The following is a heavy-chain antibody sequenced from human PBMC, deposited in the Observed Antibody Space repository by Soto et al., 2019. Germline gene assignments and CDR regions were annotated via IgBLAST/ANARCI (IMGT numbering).Heavy chain of an antibody. D-gene: IGHD2-15*01. Sequence: PSETLSLPCTVSGGSISSYYWSWIRQPPGKGLEWIGYIYYSGSTNYNPSLKSRVTISVDTSKNQFSLKLSSVTAADTAVYYCARARGYCSGGSCYPFRSDWFDPWGQGTLVTVSS. CDR2: IYYSGST. V-gene: IGHV4-59*01. J-gene: IGHJ5*02. CDR3: ARARGYCSGGSCYPFRSDWFDP. CDR1: GGSISSYY.